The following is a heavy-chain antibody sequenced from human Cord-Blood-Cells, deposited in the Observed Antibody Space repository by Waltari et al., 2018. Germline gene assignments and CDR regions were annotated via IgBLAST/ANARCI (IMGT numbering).Heavy chain of an antibody. Sequence: QVQLVESGGGVVQPGGSLRLSCAASGFTFSSYGMHWVRQAPGKGLEWVAFIRYDGNNKYYADSVKGRFTISRDNSKNTLYLQMNSLRAEDTAVYYCAKDPGGGYSGYGQGGFDYWGQGTLVTVSS. CDR1: GFTFSSYG. D-gene: IGHD5-12*01. V-gene: IGHV3-30*02. J-gene: IGHJ4*02. CDR3: AKDPGGGYSGYGQGGFDY. CDR2: IRYDGNNK.